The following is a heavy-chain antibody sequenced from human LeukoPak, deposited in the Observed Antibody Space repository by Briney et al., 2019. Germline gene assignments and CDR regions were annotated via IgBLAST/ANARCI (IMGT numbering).Heavy chain of an antibody. CDR2: ISYDGSNK. J-gene: IGHJ4*02. CDR3: AKAGYSGRPIDY. CDR1: GFTFSSYS. D-gene: IGHD5-12*01. V-gene: IGHV3-30*18. Sequence: VQPGGSLRLSCAASGFTFSSYSMHWVRQAPGKGLEWVAVISYDGSNKYYADSVKGRFTISRDNSKNTLYLQMNSLRAEDTAVYYCAKAGYSGRPIDYWGQGTLVTVSS.